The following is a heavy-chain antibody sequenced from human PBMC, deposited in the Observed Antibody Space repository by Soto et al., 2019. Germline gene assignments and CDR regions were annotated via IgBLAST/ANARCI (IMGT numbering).Heavy chain of an antibody. V-gene: IGHV1-58*02. CDR1: GFTFTSSA. J-gene: IGHJ6*02. CDR3: AAEEIVARYYYYGMDV. D-gene: IGHD3-22*01. CDR2: IVVGSGNT. Sequence: ASVKVSCKASGFTFTSSAMQWVRQARGQRLEWIGWIVVGSGNTNYAQKFQERVTITRDMSTSTAYMELSSLRSEDTAEYYCAAEEIVARYYYYGMDVWGQGTTVTVSS.